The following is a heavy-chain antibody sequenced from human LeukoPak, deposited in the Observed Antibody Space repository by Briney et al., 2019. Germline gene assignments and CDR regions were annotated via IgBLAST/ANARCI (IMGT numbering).Heavy chain of an antibody. J-gene: IGHJ3*02. CDR3: ARYYVWGSYRSFGAFDI. CDR1: GGSLGGYY. CDR2: INHSGST. D-gene: IGHD3-16*02. V-gene: IGHV4-34*01. Sequence: SETLSLTCAVCGGSLGGYYWSWIRQPPGKGLEWIGEINHSGSTNYNPSLKSRVTISVDTSKNQFSLKLSSVTAADTAVYYCARYYVWGSYRSFGAFDIWGQGTMVTVSS.